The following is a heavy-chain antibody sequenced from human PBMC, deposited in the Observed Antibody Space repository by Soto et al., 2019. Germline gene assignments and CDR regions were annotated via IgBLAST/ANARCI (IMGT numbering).Heavy chain of an antibody. V-gene: IGHV4-59*01. CDR1: GGSISSYY. J-gene: IGHJ4*02. CDR2: IYYSGST. CDR3: ARGTTGGVIIDPIDY. Sequence: PSETLSLTCTVSGGSISSYYWSWIRQPPGKGLEWIGYIYYSGSTNYNPSLKSRVTISVDTSKNQFSLKLSSVTAAVTAVYYCARGTTGGVIIDPIDYWGQGTLVTVSS. D-gene: IGHD3-10*01.